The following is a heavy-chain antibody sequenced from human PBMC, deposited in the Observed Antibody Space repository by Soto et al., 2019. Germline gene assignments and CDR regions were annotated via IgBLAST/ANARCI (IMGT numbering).Heavy chain of an antibody. CDR2: ISGSGGST. CDR1: GFTFSSYA. V-gene: IGHV3-23*01. J-gene: IGHJ3*02. D-gene: IGHD6-6*01. Sequence: GGSLRLSCAASGFTFSSYAMSWVRQAPGKGLEWVSAISGSGGSTYYADSVKGRFTISRDNSKNTLYLQMNSLRAEDTAVDDCAKADAEQLVRGAFDNWGQGTMVTVSS. CDR3: AKADAEQLVRGAFDN.